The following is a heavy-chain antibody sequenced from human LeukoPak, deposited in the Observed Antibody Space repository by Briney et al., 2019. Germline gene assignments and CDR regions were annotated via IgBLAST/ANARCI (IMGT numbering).Heavy chain of an antibody. CDR2: IRYDGSNK. Sequence: GGSLRLSCAASGFTFSSYGMHWVRQAPGKGVEWVAFIRYDGSNKYYADSVKGRFTISRDNSKNTLYLQMNSLKTDDTAVYYCTTDPGAYYDSSGYYYEGEVIFDYWGQGTLVTVSS. CDR1: GFTFSSYG. J-gene: IGHJ4*02. D-gene: IGHD3-22*01. CDR3: TTDPGAYYDSSGYYYEGEVIFDY. V-gene: IGHV3-30*02.